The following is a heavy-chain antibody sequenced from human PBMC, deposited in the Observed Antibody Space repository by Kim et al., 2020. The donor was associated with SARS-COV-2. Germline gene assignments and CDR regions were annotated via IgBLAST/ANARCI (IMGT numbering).Heavy chain of an antibody. V-gene: IGHV4-59*01. J-gene: IGHJ4*02. Sequence: SLKSRVTISVDTSKNQFSLKLSSVTAADTAVYYCAREGGYDPSGGFYFDYWGQGTLVTVSS. CDR3: AREGGYDPSGGFYFDY. D-gene: IGHD5-12*01.